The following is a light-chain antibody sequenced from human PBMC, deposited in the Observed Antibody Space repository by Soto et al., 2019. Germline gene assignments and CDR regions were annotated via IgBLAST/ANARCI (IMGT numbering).Light chain of an antibody. V-gene: IGLV2-14*01. CDR3: SSYTSSSTPPYV. CDR1: SSDGGGYNY. Sequence: QSVLTQPASVSGSPGQSITISCTGTSSDGGGYNYVSWYQQHPGKAPKLMIYEVSNRPSGVSNRFSGSKSGNTASLTISGLQAEDEADYYCSSYTSSSTPPYVFGTGTKVTVL. CDR2: EVS. J-gene: IGLJ1*01.